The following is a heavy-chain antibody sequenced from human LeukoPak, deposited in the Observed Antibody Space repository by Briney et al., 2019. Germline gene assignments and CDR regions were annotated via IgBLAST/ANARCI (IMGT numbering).Heavy chain of an antibody. J-gene: IGHJ6*03. Sequence: GASLKISCKGSGSSFTSYWIGGVRQMPGKGLEWMGIIYHDDSDTKYSPSHQGQVTISAEKTISTSYLQWSSLKASDTAMYYCARLAFCTNAVCFSNYYYSMDVWGRGTTVSVS. D-gene: IGHD2-8*01. CDR2: IYHDDSDT. V-gene: IGHV5-51*01. CDR1: GSSFTSYW. CDR3: ARLAFCTNAVCFSNYYYSMDV.